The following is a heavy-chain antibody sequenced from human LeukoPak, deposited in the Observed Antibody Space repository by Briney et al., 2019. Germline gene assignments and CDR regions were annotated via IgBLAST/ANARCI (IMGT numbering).Heavy chain of an antibody. V-gene: IGHV3-74*01. Sequence: GGSLRLSCADSGLTFRNYWMHWVRQAPGKGLVWVARINSDGSSTSYADSVKGRFTISRDNAKNTLYLQMNSLRAEDTAVYYCARGGYCSGGSCYRNDPWGQGALVTVSS. D-gene: IGHD2-15*01. CDR1: GLTFRNYW. CDR2: INSDGSST. J-gene: IGHJ5*02. CDR3: ARGGYCSGGSCYRNDP.